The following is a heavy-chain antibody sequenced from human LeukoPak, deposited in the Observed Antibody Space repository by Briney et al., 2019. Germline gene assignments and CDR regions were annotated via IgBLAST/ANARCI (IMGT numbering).Heavy chain of an antibody. Sequence: GRSLRLSCAASGFTFDNYAMHWVRQAPGKGLEWVSCIAWNRGNTGFADSVKGRFTISRDNAENSLYLQMNSLTPEDTAFYFCAKDMNSYGSGSSYNPWGPFDSWGQGTLVTVSS. V-gene: IGHV3-9*01. CDR2: IAWNRGNT. J-gene: IGHJ4*02. D-gene: IGHD3-10*01. CDR1: GFTFDNYA. CDR3: AKDMNSYGSGSSYNPWGPFDS.